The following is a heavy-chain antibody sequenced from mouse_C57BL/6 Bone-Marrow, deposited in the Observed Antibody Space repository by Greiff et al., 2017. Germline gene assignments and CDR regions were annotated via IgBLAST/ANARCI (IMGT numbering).Heavy chain of an antibody. CDR2: ISSGGSYT. CDR3: ASPYYYGSSYRYFDV. Sequence: EVHLVESGGDLVKPGGSLKLSCAASGFTFSSYGMSWVRQTPDKRLEWVATISSGGSYTYYPDSVKGRFTISRDNAKNTLYLQMSSLKSEDTAMYYCASPYYYGSSYRYFDVWGTGTTVTVSS. V-gene: IGHV5-6*01. J-gene: IGHJ1*03. D-gene: IGHD1-1*01. CDR1: GFTFSSYG.